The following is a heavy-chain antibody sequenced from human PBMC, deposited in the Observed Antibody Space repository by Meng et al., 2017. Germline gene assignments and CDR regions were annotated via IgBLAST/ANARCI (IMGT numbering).Heavy chain of an antibody. J-gene: IGHJ5*02. V-gene: IGHV4-31*03. CDR3: ASKGGLSTYNWFDP. D-gene: IGHD5-12*01. CDR2: IYYSGST. CDR1: GGSISSGGYY. Sequence: QVQLQGSGPGSVKPSQTLSLTCTVSGGSISSGGYYWGWIRQHPGKGLEWIGYIYYSGSTYYNPSLKSRVTISVDTSKNQFSLKLSSVTDADTAVYYCASKGGLSTYNWFDPWGQGTLVTVSS.